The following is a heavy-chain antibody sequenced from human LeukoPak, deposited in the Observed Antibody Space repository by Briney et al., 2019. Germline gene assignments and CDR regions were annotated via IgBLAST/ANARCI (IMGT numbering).Heavy chain of an antibody. D-gene: IGHD1-26*01. V-gene: IGHV4-39*01. J-gene: IGHJ4*02. CDR3: ARRPTTSIVGATTNYFDH. Sequence: SETLSLTCTVSGASTSSSNYYWGWTRQPPGKGLEWIGSIYFSGSTYYSPSLKSRVTLSIDTSKNQFSLKLTSVTAADTAAYYCARRPTTSIVGATTNYFDHWGQGTLVTVSS. CDR2: IYFSGST. CDR1: GASTSSSNYY.